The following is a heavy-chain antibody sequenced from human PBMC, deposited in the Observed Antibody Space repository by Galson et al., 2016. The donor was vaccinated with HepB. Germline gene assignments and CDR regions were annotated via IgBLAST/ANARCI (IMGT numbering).Heavy chain of an antibody. CDR3: VRSKSMSHRFLGLPRNQRGFNYGSLGFDL. J-gene: IGHJ5*02. V-gene: IGHV3-7*03. CDR1: GFTFGGFW. CDR2: IKQDGSEK. D-gene: IGHD5-18*01. Sequence: SQRLSCASSGFTFGGFWMSWVRQAPEKGLQWVATIKQDGSEKYYVDSVRARFTISRDNPKSSLYVQMNGLRVEDTAVYYCVRSKSMSHRFLGLPRNQRGFNYGSLGFDLWGQGMLVTVSS.